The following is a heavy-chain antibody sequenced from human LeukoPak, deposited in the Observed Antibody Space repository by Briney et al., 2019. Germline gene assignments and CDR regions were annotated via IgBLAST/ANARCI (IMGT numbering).Heavy chain of an antibody. CDR2: IKEDGSEA. Sequence: GGSLRLSCAASGFPFSGYWMTWVRQAPGRGLEWVATIKEDGSEAYFGDSVKGRFAISRDNAKNSLYLQMNSLRGEDTAVYYCARGGANSFDYWGLGTLVTISS. CDR1: GFPFSGYW. V-gene: IGHV3-7*04. CDR3: ARGGANSFDY. J-gene: IGHJ4*02. D-gene: IGHD2/OR15-2a*01.